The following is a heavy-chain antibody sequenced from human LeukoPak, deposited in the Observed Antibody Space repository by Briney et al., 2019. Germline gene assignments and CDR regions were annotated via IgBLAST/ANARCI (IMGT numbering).Heavy chain of an antibody. CDR2: IWYDGSNK. Sequence: GGSLRLSCAASGFTFSAYEMSWVRQAPGKGLEWVAVIWYDGSNKYYADSVKGRFTISRDNSKNTLYLQMNSLRAEDTAVYYCARDRSNMLDYWGQGTLVTVSS. CDR3: ARDRSNMLDY. D-gene: IGHD6-13*01. J-gene: IGHJ4*02. CDR1: GFTFSAYE. V-gene: IGHV3-33*08.